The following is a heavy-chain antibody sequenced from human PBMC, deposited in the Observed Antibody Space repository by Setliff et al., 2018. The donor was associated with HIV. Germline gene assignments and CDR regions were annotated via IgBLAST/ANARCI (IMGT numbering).Heavy chain of an antibody. V-gene: IGHV3-20*04. Sequence: GGSLRLSCAASGFTFDDFGMTWVRQRPGKGLEWVSGINWNGDMTAYAEFTKGRFTISRDNARKSLYLQMNSLTTEDTALYYCVKDGSLAGRYYHYMDVWGKGTTVTVSS. CDR2: INWNGDMT. CDR3: VKDGSLAGRYYHYMDV. CDR1: GFTFDDFG. J-gene: IGHJ6*03. D-gene: IGHD6-19*01.